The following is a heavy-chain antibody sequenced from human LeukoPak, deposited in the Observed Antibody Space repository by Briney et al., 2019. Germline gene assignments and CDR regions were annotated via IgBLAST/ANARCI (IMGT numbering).Heavy chain of an antibody. CDR2: ITATGDTA. CDR1: GFTFTKCA. D-gene: IGHD6-19*01. Sequence: GGSLRLSCVASGFTFTKCAMSWIRQAPGKGLEWVAIITATGDTAYYADSVKGRFTISRDNSRNTVYMQMDSLRAEDTAVYYCAGDRNSDWYSPLDYWGQGSQVAVSP. CDR3: AGDRNSDWYSPLDY. V-gene: IGHV3-23*01. J-gene: IGHJ4*02.